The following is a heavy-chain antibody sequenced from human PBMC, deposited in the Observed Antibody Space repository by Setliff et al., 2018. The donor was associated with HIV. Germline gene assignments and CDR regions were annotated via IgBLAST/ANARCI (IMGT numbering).Heavy chain of an antibody. CDR1: GYTSSTYG. Sequence: ASVKVSCKASGYTSSTYGMHWVRQAPGQRLEWMGWINAGNGNTRYSQGFQGRVTITRDTSASTGYMELSSLGSEETAVYYCAKSGVRGGGAYFDLMDVWWKGTTVTVSS. V-gene: IGHV1-3*01. J-gene: IGHJ6*01. CDR3: AKSGVRGGGAYFDLMDV. D-gene: IGHD3-10*01. CDR2: INAGNGNT.